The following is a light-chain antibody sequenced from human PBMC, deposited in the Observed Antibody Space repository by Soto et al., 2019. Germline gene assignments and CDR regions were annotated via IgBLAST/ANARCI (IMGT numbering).Light chain of an antibody. CDR2: DDS. CDR1: NIGSKS. J-gene: IGLJ3*02. CDR3: QVWDTTSDHVV. Sequence: SYELTQPPSVSVAPGQTARITCGGYNIGSKSVHWYQQKPGQAPVLVVHDDSGRPSGIPERFSGSNSWDTATLTISRVEAGDEADFYCQVWDTTSDHVVFGGGTK. V-gene: IGLV3-21*02.